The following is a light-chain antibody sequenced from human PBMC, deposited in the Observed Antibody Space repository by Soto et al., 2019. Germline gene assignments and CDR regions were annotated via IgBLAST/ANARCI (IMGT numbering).Light chain of an antibody. CDR2: GAS. CDR3: QQYGSSPTGFT. CDR1: QSVSSTY. V-gene: IGKV3-20*01. J-gene: IGKJ3*01. Sequence: EIVLTQSPGTLSLFPGERATLSCRASQSVSSTYFAWYRQKPGQPPSLLIYGASNRATGVPDRFSGSGSGTDFTLTISRLEPEDFAVYYCQQYGSSPTGFTFGPGTTVDIK.